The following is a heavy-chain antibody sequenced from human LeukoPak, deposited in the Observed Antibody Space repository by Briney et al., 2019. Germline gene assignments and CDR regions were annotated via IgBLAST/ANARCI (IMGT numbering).Heavy chain of an antibody. D-gene: IGHD3-3*01. CDR1: GYTFTSYG. CDR3: ARVPVGYDFWSGYYPSGEYYFDY. V-gene: IGHV1-18*01. J-gene: IGHJ4*02. CDR2: ISAYNGNT. Sequence: GASVKVSCKASGYTFTSYGISWVRQAPGQGLEWMGWISAYNGNTNYAQKLQGRVTMTTDTSTSTAYMELRSLRSDDTAVYYCARVPVGYDFWSGYYPSGEYYFDYWGQGTLVTVSS.